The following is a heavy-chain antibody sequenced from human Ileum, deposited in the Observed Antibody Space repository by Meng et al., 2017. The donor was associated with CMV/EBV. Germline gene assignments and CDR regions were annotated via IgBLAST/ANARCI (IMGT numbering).Heavy chain of an antibody. V-gene: IGHV3-23*01. D-gene: IGHD2-2*01. CDR1: GFTFNTYA. J-gene: IGHJ4*02. CDR3: AKSEYCSTTSCLEVH. CDR2: ISGSGGDK. Sequence: SGFTFNTYAFHWVRQAPGKGLEWVSAISGSGGDKYYANSVKGRFTISRDNSMNALYLQLNTLRAEDTAVYFCAKSEYCSTTSCLEVHWGQGTLVTVSS.